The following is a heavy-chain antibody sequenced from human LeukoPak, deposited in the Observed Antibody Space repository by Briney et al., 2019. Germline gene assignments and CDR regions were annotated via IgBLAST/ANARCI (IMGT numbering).Heavy chain of an antibody. V-gene: IGHV4-59*01. CDR2: IYYSGST. D-gene: IGHD3-10*01. CDR1: GGSISSYY. Sequence: SETLSLTCTVSGGSISSYYWSWIRQPPGKGLEWIGYIYYSGSTNYNPSLKSRVTISVDTSKNQFSLKLSPVTAADTAVYYCARGIWFGVNTYYYYVDVWGKGTTVTISS. CDR3: ARGIWFGVNTYYYYVDV. J-gene: IGHJ6*03.